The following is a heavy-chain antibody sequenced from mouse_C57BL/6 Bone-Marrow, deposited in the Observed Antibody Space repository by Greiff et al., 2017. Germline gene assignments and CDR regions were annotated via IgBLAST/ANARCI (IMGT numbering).Heavy chain of an antibody. CDR3: ASRIGNLDY. J-gene: IGHJ2*01. CDR1: GYTFTDYN. CDR2: INPNNGGT. Sequence: EVQLQQSGPELVKPGASVKIPCKASGYTFTDYNMDWVKQSHGKSLEWLGAINPNNGGTIYNQKFKGKATLTVDKSSSTAYMELRSLTSEDTTVYYCASRIGNLDYWGQGTTLTVSS. V-gene: IGHV1-18*01. D-gene: IGHD1-1*02.